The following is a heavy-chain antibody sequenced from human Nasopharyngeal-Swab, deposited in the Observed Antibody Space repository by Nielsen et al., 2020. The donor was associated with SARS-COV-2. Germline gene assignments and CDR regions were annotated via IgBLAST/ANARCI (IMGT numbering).Heavy chain of an antibody. D-gene: IGHD6-13*01. J-gene: IGHJ3*02. CDR3: ARESDPYSSSWYPEAAFDI. CDR1: GFTFSSYS. CDR2: ISSSSSYI. Sequence: GESLKISCAASGFTFSSYSMNWVRQAPGKGLEWVSSISSSSSYIYYADSVKGRFTISRDNAKNSLYLQMNSLRAEDTAVYYCARESDPYSSSWYPEAAFDIWGQGTMVTVSS. V-gene: IGHV3-21*01.